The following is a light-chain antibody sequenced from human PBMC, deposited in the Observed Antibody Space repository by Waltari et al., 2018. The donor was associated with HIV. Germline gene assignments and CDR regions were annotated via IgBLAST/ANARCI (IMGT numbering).Light chain of an antibody. CDR1: QSLLHSNGYNY. Sequence: DIVMTQSPLSLPVTPGEPASISCRSSQSLLHSNGYNYLDWYLQKPGQSPQLLIYLGSNRASGVPDRFSGSGSGTDFTLKNSRVEAEDVGVYYRMQALQTPYTFGQGTKLEIK. CDR3: MQALQTPYT. J-gene: IGKJ2*01. CDR2: LGS. V-gene: IGKV2-28*01.